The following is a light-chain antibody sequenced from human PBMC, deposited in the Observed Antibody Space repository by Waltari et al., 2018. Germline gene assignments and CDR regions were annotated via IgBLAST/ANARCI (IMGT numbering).Light chain of an antibody. Sequence: IVLTQSPATLSLSPGDRATLSCRASQSVSRSLAWYQQKPGQAPRLVIYDSSNRATGIPARCSGSGSGTDFTLTITSLEPEDFAVYYCHQRFNWPPWTFGQGTKVEIK. CDR2: DSS. CDR3: HQRFNWPPWT. J-gene: IGKJ1*01. V-gene: IGKV3-11*01. CDR1: QSVSRS.